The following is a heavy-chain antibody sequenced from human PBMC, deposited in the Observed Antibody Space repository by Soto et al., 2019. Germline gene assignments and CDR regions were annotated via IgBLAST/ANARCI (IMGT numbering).Heavy chain of an antibody. CDR2: VSVTGGST. CDR3: AKDLDFWSGSYFDY. J-gene: IGHJ4*02. Sequence: GGSLRLSCAASAISFNTYGVTWVRQAPGKGLEWVSTVSVTGGSTYYADSVKGRFTISRDNSKNTLYLQMNSLRAEDTAVYYCAKDLDFWSGSYFDYWGQGTLVTVSS. V-gene: IGHV3-23*01. D-gene: IGHD3-3*01. CDR1: AISFNTYG.